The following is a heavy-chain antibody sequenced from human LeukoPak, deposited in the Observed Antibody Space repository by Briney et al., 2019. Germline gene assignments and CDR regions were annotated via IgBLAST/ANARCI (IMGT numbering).Heavy chain of an antibody. CDR1: GYTFTSYA. CDR3: ARQGLYGTAPIDY. CDR2: INAGNGNT. D-gene: IGHD6-19*01. Sequence: ASVKVSCKASGYTFTSYAMHWVRQAPGQRLEWMGWINAGNGNTKYSQKFQGRVTITRDTSASTAYMELSSLRSEDTAVYYCARQGLYGTAPIDYWGQGTLVTVSS. V-gene: IGHV1-3*01. J-gene: IGHJ4*02.